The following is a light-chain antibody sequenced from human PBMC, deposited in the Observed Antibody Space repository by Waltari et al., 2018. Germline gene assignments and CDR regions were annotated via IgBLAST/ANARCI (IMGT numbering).Light chain of an antibody. CDR1: SGHSSNI. CDR2: VKSDGSH. Sequence: QLVLTQSPSASASLGASVKLTCTLSSGHSSNIIAWHQQQPEKGPRYLKKVKSDGSHSKGDEIPDRFSGSSSGAERYLPISSLQSEDEADYYCQTGGHGTWVFGGGTKLTVL. V-gene: IGLV4-69*01. J-gene: IGLJ3*02. CDR3: QTGGHGTWV.